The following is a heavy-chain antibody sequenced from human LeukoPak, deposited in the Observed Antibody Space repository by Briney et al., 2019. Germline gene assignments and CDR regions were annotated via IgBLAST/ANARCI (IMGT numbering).Heavy chain of an antibody. D-gene: IGHD3-22*01. J-gene: IGHJ4*02. V-gene: IGHV7-4-1*02. CDR2: INTNTGKP. CDR3: ARGMGTYYSDPWAY. CDR1: GYTFNNYA. Sequence: ASVKVSCKASGYTFNNYAMNWVRQAPGQGLEWMGWINTNTGKPTYVQGFTGRFVFSLGTSVSTAYLQISSLKAEDTAVYYCARGMGTYYSDPWAYWGQGTLVTVSS.